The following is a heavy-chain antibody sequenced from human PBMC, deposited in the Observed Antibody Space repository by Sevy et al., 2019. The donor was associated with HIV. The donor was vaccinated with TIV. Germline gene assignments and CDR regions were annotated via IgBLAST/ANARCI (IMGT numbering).Heavy chain of an antibody. V-gene: IGHV1-3*01. CDR1: GYTFTSYA. CDR3: ARDRIAMVRGVIIGGWFDP. J-gene: IGHJ5*02. CDR2: INAGNGNT. D-gene: IGHD3-10*01. Sequence: ASVKVSCKASGYTFTSYAMHWVRQAPGQRLEWMGWINAGNGNTKYSQKFQGRVTITRDTSASTAYMELSSLRSEDTAVYYCARDRIAMVRGVIIGGWFDPWGQGTLVTVSS.